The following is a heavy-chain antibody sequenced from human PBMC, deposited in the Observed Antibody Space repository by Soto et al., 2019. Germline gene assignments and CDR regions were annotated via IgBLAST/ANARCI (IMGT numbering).Heavy chain of an antibody. CDR1: GVTFSSYA. CDR2: SIPIFGTE. CDR3: ARGGAYCGGDCWFDY. J-gene: IGHJ4*02. Sequence: QVQLVQSGAAVKKPGSSVKVSCTASGVTFSSYAISWVRQAPGQGLEWMGGSIPIFGTENYAQKFQGRVTIDADESTSTVYMELSSVRSEDTYVYECARGGAYCGGDCWFDYWGQGTLVTVSS. D-gene: IGHD2-21*02. V-gene: IGHV1-69*01.